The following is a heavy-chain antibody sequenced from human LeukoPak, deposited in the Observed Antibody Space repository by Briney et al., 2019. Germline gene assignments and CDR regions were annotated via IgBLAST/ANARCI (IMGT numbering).Heavy chain of an antibody. CDR2: ISSSGSTI. D-gene: IGHD3-3*01. CDR1: GFTFSDYY. Sequence: AGGSLRLSCAASGFTFSDYYMSWIRQAPGKGLEWVSYISSSGSTIYYADSVKGRFTISRDNSKNTLYLQMNSLRAEDTAVYYCARDRYDFWSGYYDYYYGMDVWGQGTTVTVSS. CDR3: ARDRYDFWSGYYDYYYGMDV. J-gene: IGHJ6*02. V-gene: IGHV3-11*04.